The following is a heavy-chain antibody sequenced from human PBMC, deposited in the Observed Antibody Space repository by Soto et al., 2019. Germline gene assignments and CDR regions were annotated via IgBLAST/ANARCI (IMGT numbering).Heavy chain of an antibody. D-gene: IGHD5-18*01. Sequence: SETLSLTCTVSGGSISSGGYYLSWIRQHPGKGLEWIGYIYYSGSTYYNPSLKSRVTISVDTSKNQFSLKLSSVTAADTAVYYCARDLGDRAGYYYYYYGMDVWGQGTTVTVSS. J-gene: IGHJ6*02. CDR2: IYYSGST. CDR1: GGSISSGGYY. CDR3: ARDLGDRAGYYYYYYGMDV. V-gene: IGHV4-31*03.